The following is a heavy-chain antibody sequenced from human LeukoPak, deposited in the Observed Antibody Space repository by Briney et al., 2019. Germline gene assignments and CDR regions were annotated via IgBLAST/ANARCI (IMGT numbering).Heavy chain of an antibody. CDR1: RGSFSGYY. Sequence: TETLSLTCAVYRGSFSGYYWSWIRQPPGKGLEWIGEINHSGSTNYNPSLKSRVTITVDTSKNQFSLKLSSVPAADTAVYYCARSRPRKYYYGSGRSHNWFDPWGQGTLVTVSS. V-gene: IGHV4-34*01. J-gene: IGHJ5*02. CDR3: ARSRPRKYYYGSGRSHNWFDP. D-gene: IGHD3-10*01. CDR2: INHSGST.